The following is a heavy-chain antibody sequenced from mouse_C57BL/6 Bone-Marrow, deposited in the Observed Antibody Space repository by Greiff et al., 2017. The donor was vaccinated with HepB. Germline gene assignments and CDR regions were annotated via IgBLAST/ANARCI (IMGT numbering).Heavy chain of an antibody. J-gene: IGHJ2*01. CDR1: GYTFTDHT. V-gene: IGHV1-78*01. CDR3: AREEAPFITTVGDFDY. D-gene: IGHD1-1*01. CDR2: IYPRDGST. Sequence: QVQLKESDAELVKPGASVKISCKVSGYTFTDHTIHWMKQRPEQGLEWIGYIYPRDGSTKYNEKFKGKATLTADKSSSTAYMQLNSLTSEDSAVYFCAREEAPFITTVGDFDYWGQGTTLTVSS.